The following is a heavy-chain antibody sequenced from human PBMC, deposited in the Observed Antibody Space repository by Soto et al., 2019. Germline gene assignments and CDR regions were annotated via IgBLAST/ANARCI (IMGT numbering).Heavy chain of an antibody. CDR3: ATRITVFGLLIPPFDP. CDR1: GGSVNGYY. CDR2: INHTGGT. Sequence: SETLSLTCAVYGGSVNGYYWNWIRQPPGKGLEWIGEINHTGGTHYNPSLKSRVTMSVDTSKNQFSLRLSSVIAADTAIYYCATRITVFGLLIPPFDPWGQGTQVTVSS. D-gene: IGHD3-3*01. V-gene: IGHV4-34*01. J-gene: IGHJ5*02.